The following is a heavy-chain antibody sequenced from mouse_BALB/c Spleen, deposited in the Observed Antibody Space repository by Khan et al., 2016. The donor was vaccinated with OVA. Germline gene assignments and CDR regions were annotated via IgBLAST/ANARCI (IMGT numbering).Heavy chain of an antibody. CDR3: VSFYYGGSFYAMDY. D-gene: IGHD1-1*01. J-gene: IGHJ4*01. CDR2: IWGDGST. V-gene: IGHV2-3*01. Sequence: QVQLKESGPGLVAPSQSLSITCTFSGFSLTSYGVSWVRQPQGKGLEWLGVIWGDGSTNYHSDLKSRLSISKDDSKSQVFLKLNSLQTDDTATSYCVSFYYGGSFYAMDYWGQGTSVTVSS. CDR1: GFSLTSYG.